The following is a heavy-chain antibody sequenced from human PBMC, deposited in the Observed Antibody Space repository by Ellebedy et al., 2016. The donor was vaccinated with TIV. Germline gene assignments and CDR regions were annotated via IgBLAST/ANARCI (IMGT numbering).Heavy chain of an antibody. V-gene: IGHV5-51*01. J-gene: IGHJ5*02. D-gene: IGHD6-6*01. CDR1: GYSFTSYW. Sequence: GGSLRLXXKGSGYSFTSYWIGWVRQMPGKGLEWMGIIYPGDSDTRYSPSFQGQVTISADKSISTAYLQWSSLKASDTAMYYCARRRPSIAAHKGWFDPWGQGTLVTVSS. CDR3: ARRRPSIAAHKGWFDP. CDR2: IYPGDSDT.